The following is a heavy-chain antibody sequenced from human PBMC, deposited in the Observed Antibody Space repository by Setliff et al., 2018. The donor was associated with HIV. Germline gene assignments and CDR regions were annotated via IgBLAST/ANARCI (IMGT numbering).Heavy chain of an antibody. CDR1: GFTFSSYS. J-gene: IGHJ3*02. Sequence: GGSLRLSCAASGFTFSSYSMNWVRQAPGKGLEWVSSISSSGSYIFYADSVKGRFTISRDNAKNSLFLQMNSLRAEDTALYYCAREQNHYNFWSGHNYDAFDIWGRGTMVTVSS. CDR3: AREQNHYNFWSGHNYDAFDI. V-gene: IGHV3-21*01. D-gene: IGHD3-3*01. CDR2: ISSSGSYI.